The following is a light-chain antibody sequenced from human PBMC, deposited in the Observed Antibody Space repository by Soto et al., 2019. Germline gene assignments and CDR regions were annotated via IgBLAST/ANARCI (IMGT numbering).Light chain of an antibody. CDR2: EGS. J-gene: IGLJ3*02. V-gene: IGLV2-23*03. CDR3: SSFAGGATFV. CDR1: SNDIGGYNL. Sequence: QSALTQPASVSGSPGQSITISCTGTSNDIGGYNLVSWYQHHPGKAPKLLIYEGSQWPSGVSDRFSGSKSGNTASLTISALQPEDEADYSCSSFAGGATFVFGGGTKLTVL.